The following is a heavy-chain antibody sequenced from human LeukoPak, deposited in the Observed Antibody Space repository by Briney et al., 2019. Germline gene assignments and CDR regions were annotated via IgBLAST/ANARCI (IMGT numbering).Heavy chain of an antibody. CDR3: AREGRSSSLMWFGELHHNWFDP. CDR1: GYTFTSYY. J-gene: IGHJ5*02. V-gene: IGHV1-46*01. D-gene: IGHD3-10*01. Sequence: ASVKVSCKASGYTFTSYYMHWVRQAPGQGLEWMGIINPSGGSTSYAQKFQGRVTMTRDMSTSTVYMELSSLRSEDTAVYYCAREGRSSSLMWFGELHHNWFDPWGHGTLVTVSS. CDR2: INPSGGST.